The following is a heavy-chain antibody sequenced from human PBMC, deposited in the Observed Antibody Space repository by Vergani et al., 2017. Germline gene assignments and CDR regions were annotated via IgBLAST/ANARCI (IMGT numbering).Heavy chain of an antibody. V-gene: IGHV3-23*01. CDR2: ISSDGGST. J-gene: IGHJ4*02. D-gene: IGHD3-22*01. Sequence: EVHLFESGGGLVQSGGSLRLSCAASGFTFSTYAITWVRQAPGKGLEWVSTISSDGGSTYYADSVKGRFTISRDNSKNTLSLQMNSLTAEDTAIYYCAGPQGTSAYYYGGFDYWGQGILVTVSS. CDR1: GFTFSTYA. CDR3: AGPQGTSAYYYGGFDY.